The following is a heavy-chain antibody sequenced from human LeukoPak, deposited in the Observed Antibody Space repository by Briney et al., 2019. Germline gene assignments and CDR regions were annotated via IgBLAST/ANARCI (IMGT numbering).Heavy chain of an antibody. CDR2: ISAYNGNT. D-gene: IGHD6-13*01. CDR3: ARVGSSSWYVGWFDP. CDR1: GYTFTSYG. J-gene: IGHJ5*02. V-gene: IGHV1-18*01. Sequence: ASVKVSCKASGYTFTSYGISWVRQAPGQGLEWMGWISAYNGNTNYAQKLQGRVTMTTDTSTSTAYMELRSPRSDDTAVYYCARVGSSSWYVGWFDPWGQGTLVTVSS.